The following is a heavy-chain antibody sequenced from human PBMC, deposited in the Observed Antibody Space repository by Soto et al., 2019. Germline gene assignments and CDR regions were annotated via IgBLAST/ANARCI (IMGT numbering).Heavy chain of an antibody. CDR3: ARRWGLSRFES. Sequence: GGSLRLSCAGSGFSFTTYVMHWVRQSRGKGLEWVALLHIAGNAYYSDSVRGRFSVSRDNSKNPFYLRIKSLLADYTAIYFCARRWGLSRFESSGQGTLLTLS. V-gene: IGHV3-53*01. CDR2: LHIAGNA. J-gene: IGHJ4*02. CDR1: GFSFTTYV. D-gene: IGHD1-26*01.